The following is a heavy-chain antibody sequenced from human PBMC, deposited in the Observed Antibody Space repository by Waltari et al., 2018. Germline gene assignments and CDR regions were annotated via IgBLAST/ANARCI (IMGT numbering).Heavy chain of an antibody. J-gene: IGHJ4*02. D-gene: IGHD6-13*01. CDR2: INQSGST. V-gene: IGHV4-34*01. CDR3: ARASIAAAGTGIDY. Sequence: QVQLQQWGAGLLKPSETLSLTGAVYGGSLSAYYWSWIRQPPGKGREWIGEINQSGSTNSNPYLKCRVTISVDTSKNQFSLKLSSVTAADTAVYYCARASIAAAGTGIDYWGQGTLVTVSS. CDR1: GGSLSAYY.